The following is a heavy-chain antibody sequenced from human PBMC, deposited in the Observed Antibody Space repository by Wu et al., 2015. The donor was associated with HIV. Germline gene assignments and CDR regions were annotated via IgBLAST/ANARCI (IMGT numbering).Heavy chain of an antibody. V-gene: IGHV1-2*02. CDR2: TNLNTGGT. CDR3: ARDELFRVDDAFDM. D-gene: IGHD2-15*01. J-gene: IGHJ3*02. CDR1: GYTFTDYF. Sequence: QGQLLQSGAEVKKPGASVKVSCKASGYTFTDYFIHWIRQAPGQGLEWMGWTNLNTGGTNYAPKFQGRVTMTRDTSISTAYIELGGLTSDDTAVYYCARDELFRVDDAFDMWGQGTMVTVSS.